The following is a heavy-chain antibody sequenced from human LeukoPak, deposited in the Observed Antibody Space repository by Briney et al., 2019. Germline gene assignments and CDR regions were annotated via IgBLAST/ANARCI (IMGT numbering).Heavy chain of an antibody. D-gene: IGHD3-22*01. Sequence: SETLSLTCTVSSDSISSYYWNWIRQPPGKGLEYIGWIHYSGSTDYNPSLKSRVTISLDRSKRQFSLNLRSATAADTAVYYCARWGYFDSSGYFVAEYRGQGTLVTVSS. CDR3: ARWGYFDSSGYFVAEY. J-gene: IGHJ4*02. CDR1: SDSISSYY. V-gene: IGHV4-59*01. CDR2: IHYSGST.